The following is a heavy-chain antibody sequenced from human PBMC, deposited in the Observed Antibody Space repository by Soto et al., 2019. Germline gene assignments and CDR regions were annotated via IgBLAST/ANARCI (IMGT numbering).Heavy chain of an antibody. CDR2: TYYRSKWYN. CDR1: GDSVSSNSAA. J-gene: IGHJ5*02. D-gene: IGHD6-13*01. CDR3: ARAVAAAGSSWFDP. V-gene: IGHV6-1*01. Sequence: SQTLSLTCAISGDSVSSNSAAWNWIRQSPSRGLEWLGRTYYRSKWYNDYAVSVKSRITINPDPSKNQFSLQLNSVTPEDTAVYYCARAVAAAGSSWFDPWGQGTLVTVSS.